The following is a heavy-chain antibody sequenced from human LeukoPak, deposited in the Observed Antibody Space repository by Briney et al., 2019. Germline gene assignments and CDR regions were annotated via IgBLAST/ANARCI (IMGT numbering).Heavy chain of an antibody. CDR3: ARYPFVVVPAANFWYFDL. D-gene: IGHD2-2*01. CDR2: ISWNSGSI. Sequence: GGSLRLSCAASGFAFDDYAMHWVRQAPGKGLEWVSGISWNSGSIGYADSVKGRFTISRDNAKNSLYLQMNSLRAEDTAVYYCARYPFVVVPAANFWYFDLWGRGTLVTVSS. V-gene: IGHV3-9*01. J-gene: IGHJ2*01. CDR1: GFAFDDYA.